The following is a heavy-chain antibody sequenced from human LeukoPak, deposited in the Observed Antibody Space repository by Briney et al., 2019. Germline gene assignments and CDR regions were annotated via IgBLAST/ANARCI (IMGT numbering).Heavy chain of an antibody. D-gene: IGHD7-27*01. CDR2: IYHSGST. CDR3: ARRDWGLNFDY. V-gene: IGHV4-38-2*01. CDR1: GYSISSGYY. Sequence: KTSETLSLTCAVSGYSISSGYYWGWIRPPPGKGLEWGGSIYHSGSTYYNPSLTSRVTISVDTSKNQFSLKLSSVTAADTAVYYCARRDWGLNFDYWGQGTLVTVSS. J-gene: IGHJ4*02.